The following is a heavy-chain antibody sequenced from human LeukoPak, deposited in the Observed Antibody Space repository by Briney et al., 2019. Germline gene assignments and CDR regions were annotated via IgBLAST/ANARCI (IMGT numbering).Heavy chain of an antibody. CDR2: INWNGGST. D-gene: IGHD4-17*01. CDR1: GFTFDDYG. V-gene: IGHV3-20*04. CDR3: ARDLRESVTTNWFDP. J-gene: IGHJ5*02. Sequence: GGSLRLSCAASGFTFDDYGMSWVRQAPGKGLEWGSGINWNGGSTGYADSVKGRFTISRDNAKNSLYLQMNSLRAEDTALYYCARDLRESVTTNWFDPWGQGTLVTVSS.